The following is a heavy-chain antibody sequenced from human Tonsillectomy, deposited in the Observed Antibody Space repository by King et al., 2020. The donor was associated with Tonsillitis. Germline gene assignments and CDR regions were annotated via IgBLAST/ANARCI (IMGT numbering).Heavy chain of an antibody. CDR3: ARNWGMSYLSY. J-gene: IGHJ4*02. D-gene: IGHD1-26*01. CDR2: ISAGSGNT. V-gene: IGHV1-3*01. Sequence: VQLVQSGAEVEKPGASVKVSCKASGYTFTNYAIHWVRQAPGQRLEWMGWISAGSGNTKYSQKFQDRVTITRDTTASTAYMELNNLRSADTAVYYCARNWGMSYLSYWGQGTLVTVSS. CDR1: GYTFTNYA.